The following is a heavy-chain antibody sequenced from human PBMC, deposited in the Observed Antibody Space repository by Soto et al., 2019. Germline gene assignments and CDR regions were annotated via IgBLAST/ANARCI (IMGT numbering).Heavy chain of an antibody. CDR1: GYTFTNHG. V-gene: IGHV1-18*01. CDR2: ISGHNGNT. Sequence: QVQLLQSGAEVKKPGASVKVSCKASGYTFTNHGISWVRQAPGQGLEWLGWISGHNGNTKYAQRLQGRVTMTTDTSTSTAYMELRSLKSDDTAVYYCARDLYPMAYYFDYWGKGTLVTVSS. J-gene: IGHJ4*02. CDR3: ARDLYPMAYYFDY. D-gene: IGHD3-10*01.